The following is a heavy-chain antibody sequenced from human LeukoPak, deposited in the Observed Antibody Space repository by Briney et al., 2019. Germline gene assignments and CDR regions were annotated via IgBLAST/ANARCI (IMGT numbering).Heavy chain of an antibody. J-gene: IGHJ5*02. V-gene: IGHV1-58*02. Sequence: GASVKVSCKASGFTFPNSAMQWVRQARGQRLEWIGWIVLGAGNTVYSHKFHDRVTITRDISTNTAYMELSSLKSEHTAVYYCASQRGASLHDFWSTRLFDPWGQGTLVTVSS. CDR2: IVLGAGNT. CDR3: ASQRGASLHDFWSTRLFDP. CDR1: GFTFPNSA. D-gene: IGHD3-3*01.